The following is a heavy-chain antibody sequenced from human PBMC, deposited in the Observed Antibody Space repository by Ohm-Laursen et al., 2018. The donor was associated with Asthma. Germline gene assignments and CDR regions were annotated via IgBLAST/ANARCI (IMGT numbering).Heavy chain of an antibody. Sequence: TLSLTCAVSGGSISSGGYYWSWIRQHPGKGLEWIGYIYYSGSTYYNPSLESRGTISIDTSKNHFSLKLSSVTAADTAVYYCARARGNYYYYGMDVWAQGTTVTVSS. CDR3: ARARGNYYYYGMDV. J-gene: IGHJ6*02. V-gene: IGHV4-31*11. CDR2: IYYSGST. CDR1: GGSISSGGYY.